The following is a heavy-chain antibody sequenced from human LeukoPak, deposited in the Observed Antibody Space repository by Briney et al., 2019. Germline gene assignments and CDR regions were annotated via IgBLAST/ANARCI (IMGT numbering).Heavy chain of an antibody. D-gene: IGHD6-13*01. V-gene: IGHV1-2*02. J-gene: IGHJ4*02. CDR2: ISPNSGAT. CDR3: ARLGGGSSWSNFDF. CDR1: GYTFTGYY. Sequence: ASVKVSCKASGYTFTGYYMHWVRQAPGQGLEWMGWISPNSGATNYAQNFQARVTMTGDTSISTAYMELSSLRSDDTAVYCCARLGGGSSWSNFDFWGQGTLVTVSS.